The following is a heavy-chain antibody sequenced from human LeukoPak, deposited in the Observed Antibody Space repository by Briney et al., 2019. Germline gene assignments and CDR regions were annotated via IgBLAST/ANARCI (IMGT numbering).Heavy chain of an antibody. CDR3: ASGDCSSTSCYGGPFDY. D-gene: IGHD2-2*01. CDR2: INHSGST. J-gene: IGHJ4*02. V-gene: IGHV4-34*01. Sequence: SETLSLTCAVYGGSFSGYYWSWIRQPPGKGLEWIGEINHSGSTNYNPSLKSRVTISVDTSKNQFSLKLCSVTAADTAVYYCASGDCSSTSCYGGPFDYWGQGTLVTVSS. CDR1: GGSFSGYY.